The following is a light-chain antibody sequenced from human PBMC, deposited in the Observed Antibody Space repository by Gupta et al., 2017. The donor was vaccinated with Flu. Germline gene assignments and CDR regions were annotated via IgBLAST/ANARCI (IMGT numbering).Light chain of an antibody. CDR2: AAS. Sequence: DIQLTQSPSFLSASVVDRVTITCRASQGISTLLTCYQQKPGKAPKLLIYAASTLHSGVPSRFSGSESGTEFTLTISSLHPEDFATYYCQQRNSYPRTFGAGTKVDVK. CDR1: QGISTL. CDR3: QQRNSYPRT. J-gene: IGKJ3*01. V-gene: IGKV1-9*01.